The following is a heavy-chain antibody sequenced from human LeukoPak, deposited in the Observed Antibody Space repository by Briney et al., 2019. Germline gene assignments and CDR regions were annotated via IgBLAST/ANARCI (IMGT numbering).Heavy chain of an antibody. CDR2: IYTSGST. Sequence: IPSETLSLTCAVYGGSISSYYWSWIRQPAGKGLEWIGRIYTSGSTNYNPSLKSRVTMSVDTSKNQFSLKLSSVTAADTAVYYCARAELELGHYYYYYMDVWGKGTTVTISS. CDR1: GGSISSYY. V-gene: IGHV4-59*10. J-gene: IGHJ6*03. CDR3: ARAELELGHYYYYYMDV. D-gene: IGHD1-7*01.